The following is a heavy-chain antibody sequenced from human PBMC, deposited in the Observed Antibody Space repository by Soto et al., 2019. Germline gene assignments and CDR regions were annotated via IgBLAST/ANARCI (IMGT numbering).Heavy chain of an antibody. Sequence: PSETLSLTCTVSGGSISLYYWSWLRQSPGKGLEWIGFIHYSGSTNYNPSLKSRVTISVDTSKNQFSLRLNSLTPADTAVYFCTREWSHAFDIWGPGTMVTVS. CDR3: TREWSHAFDI. CDR2: IHYSGST. V-gene: IGHV4-59*01. D-gene: IGHD3-3*01. J-gene: IGHJ3*02. CDR1: GGSISLYY.